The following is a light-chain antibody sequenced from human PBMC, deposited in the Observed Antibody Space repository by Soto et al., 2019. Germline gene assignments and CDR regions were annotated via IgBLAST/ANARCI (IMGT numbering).Light chain of an antibody. CDR1: SSDIGGYNY. CDR3: TSYTDNKTGV. Sequence: QSALTQPASVSGSPGQSITISCTGTSSDIGGYNYVSWYQHHPDKAPKLIIYEVSNRPSGVSIRFSGSKSGNVASLTISGLQDDDEADYYCTSYTDNKTGVFGGGTKLTVL. CDR2: EVS. J-gene: IGLJ3*02. V-gene: IGLV2-14*01.